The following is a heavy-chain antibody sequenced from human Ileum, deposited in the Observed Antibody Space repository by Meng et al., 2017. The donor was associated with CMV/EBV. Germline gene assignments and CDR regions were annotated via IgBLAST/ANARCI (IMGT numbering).Heavy chain of an antibody. CDR1: GFAVTNSY. CDR2: TYTGGST. D-gene: IGHD2-21*02. Sequence: GGSLRLSCAASGFAVTNSYMSWVRQAPGKGLEWVSVTYTGGSTFYSDSVKGRFTVSRDSFNNTLSLQMNSLRDEDTALYYCVRHMYNFGVVTAIENWGQGTQVTVS. V-gene: IGHV3-53*01. J-gene: IGHJ4*02. CDR3: VRHMYNFGVVTAIEN.